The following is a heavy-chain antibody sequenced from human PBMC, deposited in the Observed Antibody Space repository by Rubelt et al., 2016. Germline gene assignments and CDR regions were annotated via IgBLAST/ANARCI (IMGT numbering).Heavy chain of an antibody. J-gene: IGHJ4*02. D-gene: IGHD2-21*02. CDR1: GFTFTNYW. V-gene: IGHV3-30*02. Sequence: VQLVESGGGLVQPGGSLRLSCAASGFTFTNYWTHWVRQAPGKGLEWVAFIRYDGSNKYYADSVKGRFTISRDNSKNTLYLQMNSLRAEDTAVYYCAKGGNVVVTARLYYFDYWGQGTLVTVSS. CDR3: AKGGNVVVTARLYYFDY. CDR2: IRYDGSNK.